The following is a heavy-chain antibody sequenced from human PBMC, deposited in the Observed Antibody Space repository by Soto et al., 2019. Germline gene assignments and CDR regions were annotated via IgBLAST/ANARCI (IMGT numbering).Heavy chain of an antibody. CDR2: IDPSDFYT. D-gene: IGHD3-22*01. CDR3: AIYTYYYDSSGYRDFDY. V-gene: IGHV5-10-1*01. CDR1: GYSFTSYW. J-gene: IGHJ4*02. Sequence: GESLKISCKGSGYSFTSYWISWVRQMPGKGLEWMGRIDPSDFYTNYSPSFQGHVTISADKSISTAYLQWSSLKASDTAMYYCAIYTYYYDSSGYRDFDYWGQGTLVTVSS.